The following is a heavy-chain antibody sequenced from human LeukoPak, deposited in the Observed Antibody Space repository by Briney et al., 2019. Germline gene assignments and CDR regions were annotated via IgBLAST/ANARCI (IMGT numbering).Heavy chain of an antibody. CDR1: GDSFTSGNYY. CDR2: IYTSGYA. V-gene: IGHV4-61*02. D-gene: IGHD2-2*02. CDR3: AREGEVADCRGSSCYTLGWFDP. Sequence: PSETLSLTCTVSGDSFTSGNYYWTWIRQPAGKGLEWIGRIYTSGYATYNPSLKSRVTISVDTSKNQFSLKMTSVTAADTAVYYCAREGEVADCRGSSCYTLGWFDPWGQGTPVTVSS. J-gene: IGHJ5*02.